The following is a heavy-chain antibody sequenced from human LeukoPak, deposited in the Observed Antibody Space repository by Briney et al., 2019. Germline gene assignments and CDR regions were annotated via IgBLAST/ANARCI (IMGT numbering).Heavy chain of an antibody. CDR2: INPNSGGT. V-gene: IGHV1-2*02. J-gene: IGHJ4*02. Sequence: GASVKVSCKASGYTFTGYYMHWVRQAPGQGLEWMGWINPNSGGTNYAQKFRGRVTMTRDTSISTAYMELSRLRSDDTAVYYCINFWSGRAYWGQGTLVTVSS. D-gene: IGHD3-3*01. CDR3: INFWSGRAY. CDR1: GYTFTGYY.